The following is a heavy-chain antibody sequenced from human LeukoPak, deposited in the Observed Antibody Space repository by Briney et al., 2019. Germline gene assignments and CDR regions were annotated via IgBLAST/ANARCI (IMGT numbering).Heavy chain of an antibody. CDR2: INPSGGST. CDR3: ARDQGYYGSGSYSWFDP. Sequence: ASVKVSCKASGYTFTRYYMHWVRQAPGQGLEWMGIINPSGGSTSYAQKFQGRVTMTRDMSTSTVYMELSSLRSEDTAVYYCARDQGYYGSGSYSWFDPWGQGTLVTVSS. V-gene: IGHV1-46*01. CDR1: GYTFTRYY. J-gene: IGHJ5*02. D-gene: IGHD3-10*01.